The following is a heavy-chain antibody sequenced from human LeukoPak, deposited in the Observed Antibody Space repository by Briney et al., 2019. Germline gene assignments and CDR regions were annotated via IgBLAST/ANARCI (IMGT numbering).Heavy chain of an antibody. Sequence: GGSLRLSCAASGFTFSNYAMNWVRQAPGKGLEWVSSISGSGDEAHHADSVKGRFTTSRDNSKNTLYLQMNSLRAEDTALYYCAKGGATSGWYWFDPWGQGTLVTVSS. V-gene: IGHV3-23*01. CDR2: ISGSGDEA. D-gene: IGHD6-19*01. CDR3: AKGGATSGWYWFDP. J-gene: IGHJ5*02. CDR1: GFTFSNYA.